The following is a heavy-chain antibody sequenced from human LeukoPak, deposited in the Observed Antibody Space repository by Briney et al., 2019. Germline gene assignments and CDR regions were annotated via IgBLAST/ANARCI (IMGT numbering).Heavy chain of an antibody. CDR3: ARTGGGGSGLSVFY. Sequence: ASVKVSCKASGYTFINYDINWVRQATGQGLEWMGWMNPNSGNTGYAQKFQGRVTMTRNTSINTAYMELSSLRPEDTAVYYCARTGGGGSGLSVFYWGQGTLVTVSS. V-gene: IGHV1-8*01. CDR1: GYTFINYD. J-gene: IGHJ4*02. D-gene: IGHD2/OR15-2a*01. CDR2: MNPNSGNT.